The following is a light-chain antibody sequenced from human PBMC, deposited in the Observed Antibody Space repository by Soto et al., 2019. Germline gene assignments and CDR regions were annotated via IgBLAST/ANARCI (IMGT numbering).Light chain of an antibody. CDR1: QSVSNNY. CDR2: GAS. CDR3: QQRNKWRT. Sequence: EILFTQSPGTLSLSPGERATLSCRASQSVSNNYLAWYQPKPGKAPRLLIYGASNRATGIPDRLSGSGSGTDYTLTIRSLEPEDFAVYYCQQRNKWRTFGQGTKVDIK. J-gene: IGKJ1*01. V-gene: IGKV3D-20*02.